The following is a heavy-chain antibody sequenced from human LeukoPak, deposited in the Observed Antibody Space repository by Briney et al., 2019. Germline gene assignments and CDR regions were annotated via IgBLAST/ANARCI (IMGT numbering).Heavy chain of an antibody. D-gene: IGHD2-15*01. Sequence: GGSLRLSCTASGFTFGDYAMSWFRQAPGKGLEGVGFIRSKAYGGTTEYAASVKGRFTISRDDSKSIAYLQMNSLKTEDTAVYYCTRASRGVVVVAATAYWGQGTLVTVSS. CDR2: IRSKAYGGTT. CDR3: TRASRGVVVVAATAY. V-gene: IGHV3-49*03. J-gene: IGHJ4*02. CDR1: GFTFGDYA.